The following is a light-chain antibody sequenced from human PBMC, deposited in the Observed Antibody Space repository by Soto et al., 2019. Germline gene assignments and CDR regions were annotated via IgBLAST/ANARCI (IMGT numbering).Light chain of an antibody. CDR2: AAS. Sequence: DIQMTQSPSSLSASVGDRVTVTCRASQGISSFLAWYQQKPGKVPKLLIYAASTLQPGVPSRFSGSGYGTDFTLTISSLQPEDVATYYCQKYESAPSLTFGGGTKVEIK. V-gene: IGKV1-27*01. J-gene: IGKJ4*01. CDR3: QKYESAPSLT. CDR1: QGISSF.